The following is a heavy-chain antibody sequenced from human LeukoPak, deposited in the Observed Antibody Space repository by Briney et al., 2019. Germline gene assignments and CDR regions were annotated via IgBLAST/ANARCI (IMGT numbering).Heavy chain of an antibody. Sequence: NPGGSLRLSCAASGFTFSSYSMNWVRQAPGKGLEWVSSISSSSSYIYYADSVKGRFTISRDNAKNSLYLQMNSLRAEDTAVYYCARDLGSLRSSYWYFDLWGRGTLVTVSS. CDR1: GFTFSSYS. J-gene: IGHJ2*01. D-gene: IGHD5-12*01. CDR2: ISSSSSYI. V-gene: IGHV3-21*01. CDR3: ARDLGSLRSSYWYFDL.